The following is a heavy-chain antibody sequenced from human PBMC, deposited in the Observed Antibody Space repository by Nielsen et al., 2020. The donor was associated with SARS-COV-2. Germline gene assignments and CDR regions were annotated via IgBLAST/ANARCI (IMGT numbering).Heavy chain of an antibody. V-gene: IGHV3-11*04. J-gene: IGHJ3*02. D-gene: IGHD3-22*01. Sequence: GGSLRLSCAASGFTFSDYYMSWIRQAPGKGLEWVSYISSSGSTIYYADSVKGRFTISRDNAKNSLYLQMNSLRAEDTAVYYCARVLRGVTGDYYDSSGYYYRDAFDIWGQGTMVTVSS. CDR1: GFTFSDYY. CDR3: ARVLRGVTGDYYDSSGYYYRDAFDI. CDR2: ISSSGSTI.